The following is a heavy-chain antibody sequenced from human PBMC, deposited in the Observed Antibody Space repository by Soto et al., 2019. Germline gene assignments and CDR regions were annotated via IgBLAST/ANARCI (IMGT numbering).Heavy chain of an antibody. CDR3: ARARDTAMATNY. Sequence: HVQLQESGPGLVKPAQTLSLTCTVSGCSISSGVYYWSWIRQHPGKGLEWIGYIYYSGSTYYNPSLKSRVTISVDTSKNQFSLKLSSVTAADTAVYYCARARDTAMATNYWGQGTLVTVSS. D-gene: IGHD5-18*01. CDR2: IYYSGST. V-gene: IGHV4-31*03. J-gene: IGHJ4*02. CDR1: GCSISSGVYY.